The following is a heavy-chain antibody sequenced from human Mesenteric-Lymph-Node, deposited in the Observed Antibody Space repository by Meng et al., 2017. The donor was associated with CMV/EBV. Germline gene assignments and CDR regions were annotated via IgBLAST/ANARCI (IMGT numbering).Heavy chain of an antibody. V-gene: IGHV1-2*06. J-gene: IGHJ4*02. CDR3: ARRAIYTAYELDY. Sequence: KASGYTFTGLYIQWVRQAPGQGLECMGRLNPNSGGTNYAQKFQGRVTMTRDTSISTAYLDLNSLRSDDTAVYYCARRAIYTAYELDYWGQGTLVTVSS. CDR2: LNPNSGGT. CDR1: GYTFTGLY. D-gene: IGHD2-2*02.